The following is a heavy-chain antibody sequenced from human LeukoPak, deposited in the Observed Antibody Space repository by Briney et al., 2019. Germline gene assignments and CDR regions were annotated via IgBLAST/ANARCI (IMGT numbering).Heavy chain of an antibody. J-gene: IGHJ4*02. CDR1: GFTLSSNA. CDR2: ISANGGST. Sequence: GGSLRLSCAVSGFTLSSNAMSWVRQAPGGGLEWVSAISANGGSTFYPDSVKGRFTISRDNSKNTLYLQMNNLRVDDTAVYYCAKDSGSNYWGEGTLVTVSS. V-gene: IGHV3-23*01. D-gene: IGHD5-12*01. CDR3: AKDSGSNY.